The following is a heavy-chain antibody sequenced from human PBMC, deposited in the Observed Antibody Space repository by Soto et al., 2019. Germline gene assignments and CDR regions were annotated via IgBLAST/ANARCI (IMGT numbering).Heavy chain of an antibody. CDR2: IWFDGRNE. V-gene: IGHV3-33*01. D-gene: IGHD1-26*01. Sequence: GGSLRLSCAASGFTFSSYGMHWVRQAPGKGLEWVAVIWFDGRNEHYADSVKGRFTISRDNAKNTLYLQMNSLKTEDTAVYYCTRHSLPPVGYYYYYMDVWGKGTTVTVSS. CDR1: GFTFSSYG. J-gene: IGHJ6*03. CDR3: TRHSLPPVGYYYYYMDV.